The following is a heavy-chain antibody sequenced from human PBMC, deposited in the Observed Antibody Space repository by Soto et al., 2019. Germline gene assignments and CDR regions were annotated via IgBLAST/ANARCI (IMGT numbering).Heavy chain of an antibody. V-gene: IGHV5-51*01. Sequence: GESLKISCKGSGYSFTSYWIGWVRQMPGKGLEWMGIIYPGDSDTRYSPSFQGQVTISADKSISTAYLQWSSLKASDTAMYYCARLRDYYDSSGYYVNWFDPWGQGTLVTVSS. CDR1: GYSFTSYW. J-gene: IGHJ5*02. CDR3: ARLRDYYDSSGYYVNWFDP. D-gene: IGHD3-22*01. CDR2: IYPGDSDT.